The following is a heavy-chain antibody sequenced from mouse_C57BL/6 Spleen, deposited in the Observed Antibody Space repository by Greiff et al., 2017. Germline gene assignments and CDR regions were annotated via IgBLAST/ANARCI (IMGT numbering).Heavy chain of an antibody. Sequence: EADGGLVQPKGSLKLSCAASGFTFNTYAMHWVRQAPGKGLEWVARIRSKSSNYATYYADSVKDRFTISRDDSHSMIYLQMNTLKTEDTAMYYCVREDYGSSAAWFAYWGQGTLVTVSA. CDR1: GFTFNTYA. D-gene: IGHD1-1*01. J-gene: IGHJ3*01. CDR3: VREDYGSSAAWFAY. CDR2: IRSKSSNYAT. V-gene: IGHV10-3*01.